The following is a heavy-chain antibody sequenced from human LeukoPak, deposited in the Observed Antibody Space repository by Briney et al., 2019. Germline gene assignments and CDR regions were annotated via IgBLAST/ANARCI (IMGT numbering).Heavy chain of an antibody. CDR1: GFTFSSYA. J-gene: IGHJ4*02. V-gene: IGHV3-23*01. Sequence: GGSLRLSCAASGFTFSSYAMSWVRQAPGKGLEWVSAISGSGGSTYYVDSVKGRFTISRDNSKNTLYLQMNSLRAEDTAVYYCARYQPRYYYDSSGYSDYWGQGTLVTVSS. CDR3: ARYQPRYYYDSSGYSDY. CDR2: ISGSGGST. D-gene: IGHD3-22*01.